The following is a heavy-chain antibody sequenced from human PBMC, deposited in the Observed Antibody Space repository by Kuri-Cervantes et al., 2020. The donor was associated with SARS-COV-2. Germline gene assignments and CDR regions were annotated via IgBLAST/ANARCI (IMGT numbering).Heavy chain of an antibody. J-gene: IGHJ4*03. V-gene: IGHV4-61*05. D-gene: IGHD6-13*01. CDR1: GGSTSSQSYY. CDR3: ARAMVGSWSQVPHFDT. CDR2: IDDSGST. Sequence: SETRSLTSTVAGGSTSSQSYYWGWIRQPPGMGLEWIVYIDDSGSTNYNPSLRSPFTMSANTSRNELSLKVNSVTAADTAVYYCARAMVGSWSQVPHFDTWGQGTLVTVSS.